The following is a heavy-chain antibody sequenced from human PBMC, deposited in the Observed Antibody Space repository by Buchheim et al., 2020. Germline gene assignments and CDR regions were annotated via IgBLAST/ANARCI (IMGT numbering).Heavy chain of an antibody. D-gene: IGHD5-18*01. CDR1: GFTFSSYW. V-gene: IGHV3-7*01. CDR3: SREGGPWIQLSPYYFDY. J-gene: IGHJ4*02. Sequence: EVQLVESGGGLVQPGGSLRLSCAASGFTFSSYWMSWVRQAPGKGLEWVANIKQDGSENYYVDSVKGRFTISRDNAKNSLYLQMNSLRAEDTAVYYCSREGGPWIQLSPYYFDYWGQGTL. CDR2: IKQDGSEN.